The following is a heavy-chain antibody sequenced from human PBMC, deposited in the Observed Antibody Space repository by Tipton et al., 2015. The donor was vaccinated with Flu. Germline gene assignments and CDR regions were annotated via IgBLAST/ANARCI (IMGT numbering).Heavy chain of an antibody. J-gene: IGHJ6*03. CDR2: IYPSGTT. CDR3: ARAQHYDSNAYYYYYMDV. V-gene: IGHV4-39*02. Sequence: LRLSCTVSSGSIRSTNYFCAWIRQPPGKRLELIGSIYPSGTTYYNPSLKSRVTISVDMSKNHFSLKLSSVTAADTAVYYCARAQHYDSNAYYYYYMDVWDKGATVTVSS. CDR1: SGSIRSTNYF. D-gene: IGHD3-22*01.